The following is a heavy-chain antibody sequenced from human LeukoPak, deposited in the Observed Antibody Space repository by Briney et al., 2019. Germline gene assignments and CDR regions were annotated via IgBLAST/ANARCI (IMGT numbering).Heavy chain of an antibody. V-gene: IGHV4-61*02. J-gene: IGHJ6*03. CDR2: VYTSGST. D-gene: IGHD3-9*01. CDR3: ARDAHRNYDILTGYYNGAYYYYYFMDV. Sequence: PSETLSLTCTVSGGSISSGSYYWSWIRQPAGNGLEWIGRVYTSGSTNYNPSLRSRVTISVDTSKNQFSLKLSSVTAADTAVYYCARDAHRNYDILTGYYNGAYYYYYFMDVWGKGTTVTVSS. CDR1: GGSISSGSYY.